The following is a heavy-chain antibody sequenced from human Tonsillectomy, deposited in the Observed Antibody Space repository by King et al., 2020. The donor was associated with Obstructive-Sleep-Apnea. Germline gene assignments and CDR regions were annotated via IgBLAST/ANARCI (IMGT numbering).Heavy chain of an antibody. CDR2: IDNGGFTM. V-gene: IGHV3-11*01. J-gene: IGHJ4*02. CDR3: ARRNYFDY. CDR1: GFIFSDYY. Sequence: VQLVESGGGLVKPGGSLRLSCAASGFIFSDYYMSWIRQAPGKGLEWVSSIDNGGFTMSYADSVKGRFTISRDNAKNSLYLQMDSLRAEDTAVYYSARRNYFDYWGQGALVTVSS.